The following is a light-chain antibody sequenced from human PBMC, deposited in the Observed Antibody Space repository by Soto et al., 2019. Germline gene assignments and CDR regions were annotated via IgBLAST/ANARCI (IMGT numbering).Light chain of an antibody. J-gene: IGKJ1*01. V-gene: IGKV1-5*03. CDR1: QTISSW. CDR3: QQYNNWPET. CDR2: KAS. Sequence: DLHMTQSPSTLSASVGDRVPITCLASQTISSWLAWYQQKPGKAPKLLIFKASSLQTGVPSKFSGSGSGTEFTLTISSLQSEDFAVYYCQQYNNWPETFGQGTKVDIK.